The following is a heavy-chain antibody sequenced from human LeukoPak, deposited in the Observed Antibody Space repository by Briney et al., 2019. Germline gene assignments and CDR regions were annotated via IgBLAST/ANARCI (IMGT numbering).Heavy chain of an antibody. Sequence: GRSLRLSCAASGFTFSSYAMHWVRQAPGKGLEWVAVISYDGSNKYYADSVKGRFTISRDNSKNTLYLQMNSLKTEDTAVYYCTTVSNSGEFADYWGQGTLVTVSS. V-gene: IGHV3-30-3*01. CDR2: ISYDGSNK. CDR3: TTVSNSGEFADY. J-gene: IGHJ4*02. CDR1: GFTFSSYA. D-gene: IGHD3-16*01.